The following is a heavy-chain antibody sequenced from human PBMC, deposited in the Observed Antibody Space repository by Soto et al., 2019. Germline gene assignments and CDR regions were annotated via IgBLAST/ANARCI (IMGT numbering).Heavy chain of an antibody. D-gene: IGHD2-15*01. CDR3: AKKVVVAASIGYYYYGMDV. CDR1: GFTFSSYA. CDR2: ISGSGGST. V-gene: IGHV3-23*01. Sequence: EVQLLESGGGLVQPGGSLRLSCAASGFTFSSYAMSWVRQARGKGLEWVSAISGSGGSTYYADSVRGRFTISRDNSKNTLYLQMNSLRAEDTAVYYCAKKVVVAASIGYYYYGMDVWGQGTTVTVSS. J-gene: IGHJ6*02.